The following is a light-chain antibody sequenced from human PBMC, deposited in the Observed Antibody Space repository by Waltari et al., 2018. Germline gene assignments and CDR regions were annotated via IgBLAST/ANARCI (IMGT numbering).Light chain of an antibody. V-gene: IGKV1D-12*01. CDR2: AAS. J-gene: IGKJ3*01. CDR1: QGSSSW. Sequence: DIQMTQSPSSVSASVGDRVTITFRASQGSSSWLAWYQQKPGKAPKLLIYAASSLQSGVPSRFSGSGSGTDFTLTISSLQPEDFATYYCQQANSFPPGFTFGPGTKVDIK. CDR3: QQANSFPPGFT.